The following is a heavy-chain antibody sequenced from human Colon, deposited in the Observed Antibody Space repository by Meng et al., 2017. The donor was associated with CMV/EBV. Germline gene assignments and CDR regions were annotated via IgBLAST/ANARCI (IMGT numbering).Heavy chain of an antibody. CDR1: GYTFRNYE. CDR3: ARDWQGANYSYYGMDV. Sequence: ASVKVSCKASGYTFRNYEMHWVRRAPGQGLEWVGMINPADGSTTYAQSFQGRVTMTRDTSTSIAYMELRSLRSDDSAVYYCARDWQGANYSYYGMDVWGQGPTVTVSS. D-gene: IGHD3-16*01. V-gene: IGHV1-46*01. CDR2: INPADGST. J-gene: IGHJ6*01.